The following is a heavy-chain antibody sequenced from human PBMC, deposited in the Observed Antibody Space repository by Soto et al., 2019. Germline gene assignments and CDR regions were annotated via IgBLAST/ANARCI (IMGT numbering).Heavy chain of an antibody. V-gene: IGHV3-48*02. CDR3: ARDHGGSTWFVGVYYFFGMDV. J-gene: IGHJ6*02. CDR1: GFIFSDYT. D-gene: IGHD6-13*01. CDR2: ISSSGDAI. Sequence: EVQLVESGGDLVQPGGSLRLSCAASGFIFSDYTMTWVRQAPGRGLEFVSHISSSGDAIFYAESVKGRFTVSRDNAKNSLXXXXNXLRDDDTAVYFCARDHGGSTWFVGVYYFFGMDVWGQGTAVTVSS.